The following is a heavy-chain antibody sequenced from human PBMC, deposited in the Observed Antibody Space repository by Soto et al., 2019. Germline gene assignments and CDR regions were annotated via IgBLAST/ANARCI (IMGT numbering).Heavy chain of an antibody. D-gene: IGHD3-9*01. Sequence: QLQLQESGPGLVKPSETLSLTCSVSDDSINSDKYYWGWIRQPPGKGLEWIGSIYYRGNAYYNPSLHTRVTISLDKSKGQFSLKLTSVTAADSAVYFCARLEGLATISYYFDFWGPGALVTVSS. V-gene: IGHV4-39*01. CDR2: IYYRGNA. J-gene: IGHJ4*02. CDR3: ARLEGLATISYYFDF. CDR1: DDSINSDKYY.